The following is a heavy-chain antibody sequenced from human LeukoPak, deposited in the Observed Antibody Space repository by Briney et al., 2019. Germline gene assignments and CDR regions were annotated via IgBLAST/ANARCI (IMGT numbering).Heavy chain of an antibody. Sequence: GGSLRLSCVVSGFTLSSRWMMWVRQAPGEGLEWMTNINRDGSEKNYVDSVKGRFTITRDNAENSLYLQMNSLKVEDSAIYYCAKDREEYTYGSDFDYWGQGTLVTVSS. CDR1: GFTLSSRW. CDR2: INRDGSEK. D-gene: IGHD5-18*01. J-gene: IGHJ4*02. V-gene: IGHV3-7*03. CDR3: AKDREEYTYGSDFDY.